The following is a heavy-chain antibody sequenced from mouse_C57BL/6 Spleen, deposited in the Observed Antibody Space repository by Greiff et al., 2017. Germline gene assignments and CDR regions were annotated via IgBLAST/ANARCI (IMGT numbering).Heavy chain of an antibody. D-gene: IGHD4-1*01. CDR1: GFTFSSYA. CDR3: ARDPKLGLYFDY. V-gene: IGHV5-4*01. J-gene: IGHJ2*01. Sequence: EVKLVESGGGLVKPGGSLKLSCAASGFTFSSYAMSWVRQTPEKRLEWVATISDGGSYTFYPATVQGRFTISRDNAKNNLYLQMNHLKSEDTAMYYCARDPKLGLYFDYWGQGTTLTVSS. CDR2: ISDGGSYT.